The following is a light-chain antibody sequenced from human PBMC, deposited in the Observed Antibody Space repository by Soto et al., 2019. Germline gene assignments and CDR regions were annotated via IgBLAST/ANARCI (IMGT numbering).Light chain of an antibody. V-gene: IGKV3-20*01. J-gene: IGKJ2*01. CDR1: QSVSSSY. CDR2: GAS. Sequence: EIVLTQSPGTLSLSPGERVTLSCSASQSVSSSYLAWFQQRPGQAPRLLIYGASSTATGIPDRFRGSGSGTDFTLTISRLEPEDFAVYYCQQYGSSPYTFGQGTKLDIK. CDR3: QQYGSSPYT.